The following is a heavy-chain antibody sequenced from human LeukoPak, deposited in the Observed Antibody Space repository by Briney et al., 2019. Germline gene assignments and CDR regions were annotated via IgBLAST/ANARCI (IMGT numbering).Heavy chain of an antibody. CDR3: ARERRGITGTTYRHMDV. CDR2: IYYSGST. D-gene: IGHD1-20*01. CDR1: GNSISSGDNY. J-gene: IGHJ6*04. Sequence: PSETLSLTCTVSGNSISSGDNYWGWIRQPPGKGLEWIGSIYYSGSTYYNPSLKSRVTISVDTSKNQFSLKLSSVTAADTAVYYCARERRGITGTTYRHMDVWGKGTTVTVSS. V-gene: IGHV4-39*07.